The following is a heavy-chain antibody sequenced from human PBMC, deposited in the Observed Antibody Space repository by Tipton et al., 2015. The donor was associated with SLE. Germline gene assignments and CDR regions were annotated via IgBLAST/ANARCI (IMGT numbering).Heavy chain of an antibody. V-gene: IGHV3-7*01. J-gene: IGHJ4*02. CDR3: ARDARGSYYED. D-gene: IGHD1-26*01. CDR1: GFTFSNFW. CDR2: VNEHGSEG. Sequence: SLRLSCAASGFTFSNFWMTWVRLAPGKGLEWVASVNEHGSEGYSVDSLKGRFTISRDNAKNSLYLQVTSLRAEDTAVYYCARDARGSYYEDWGQGTLVTVSS.